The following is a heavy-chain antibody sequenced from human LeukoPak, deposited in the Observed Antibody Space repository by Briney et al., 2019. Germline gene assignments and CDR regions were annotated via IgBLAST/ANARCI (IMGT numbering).Heavy chain of an antibody. CDR1: GFTFSSYA. D-gene: IGHD1-26*01. J-gene: IGHJ4*02. V-gene: IGHV3-30*04. CDR3: ARDKSQWELPNDY. Sequence: GGSLRLSCAASGFTFSSYAMHWVRQAPGKGLEWVAVISYDGSNKYYADSVKGRFTISRDNSKNTLYLQMNSLRAEDTAVYYCARDKSQWELPNDYWGQGTLVTVSS. CDR2: ISYDGSNK.